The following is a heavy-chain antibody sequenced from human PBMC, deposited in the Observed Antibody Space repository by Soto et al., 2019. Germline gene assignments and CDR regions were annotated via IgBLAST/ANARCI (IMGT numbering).Heavy chain of an antibody. CDR1: GGSISSYY. V-gene: IGHV4-59*01. CDR3: TSGVNWNDVSDY. Sequence: PSETLSLTCTVSGGSISSYYWTWVRQPPGKGLEWIGYIYSNGRTNYNPSLKSRVTISVDTSKNQFSLKLRSVTAADTAVYYCTSGVNWNDVSDYWGQGXLVTVS. J-gene: IGHJ4*02. D-gene: IGHD1-1*01. CDR2: IYSNGRT.